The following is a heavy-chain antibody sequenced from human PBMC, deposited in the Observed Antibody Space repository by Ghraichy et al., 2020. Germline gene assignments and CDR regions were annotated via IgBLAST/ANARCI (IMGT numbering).Heavy chain of an antibody. Sequence: GGSLRLSCAASGFTVSRYYMSWVRQAPGKGLEWVSIIYSGGTIYYAVSLKGRFTISRDNSKNTVYRQLNSLRAEDTAMYYCASLTPGYSSSWGQGTLVNGTS. CDR1: GFTVSRYY. D-gene: IGHD6-19*01. CDR3: ASLTPGYSSS. V-gene: IGHV3-53*01. J-gene: IGHJ4*02. CDR2: IYSGGTI.